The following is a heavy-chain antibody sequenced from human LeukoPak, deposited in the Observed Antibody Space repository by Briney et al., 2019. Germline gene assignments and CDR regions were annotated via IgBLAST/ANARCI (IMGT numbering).Heavy chain of an antibody. Sequence: PETLSLTCTVSGGSISSHYWSWIRQPPGKGLEWIGYIYYSGSTNYNPSLKSRVTISVDTSKNQFSLKLSSVTAADTAVYYCARVILTGYYLEPGFDYWGQGTLVTVSS. CDR3: ARVILTGYYLEPGFDY. J-gene: IGHJ4*02. D-gene: IGHD3-9*01. CDR1: GGSISSHY. CDR2: IYYSGST. V-gene: IGHV4-59*11.